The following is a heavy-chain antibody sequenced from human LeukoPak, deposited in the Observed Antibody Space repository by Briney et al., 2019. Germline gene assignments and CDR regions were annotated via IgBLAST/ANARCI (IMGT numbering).Heavy chain of an antibody. V-gene: IGHV3-21*04. Sequence: GGSLRLSCAASGFTFSSYSMNWVRQAPGKGLEWVSSISSSSSYIYYADSVKGRFTISRDNAKNSLYLQMNSLRAEDTAVYYCAKVEAVGAIRPFDYWGQGTLVTVSS. D-gene: IGHD1-26*01. CDR2: ISSSSSYI. CDR1: GFTFSSYS. CDR3: AKVEAVGAIRPFDY. J-gene: IGHJ4*02.